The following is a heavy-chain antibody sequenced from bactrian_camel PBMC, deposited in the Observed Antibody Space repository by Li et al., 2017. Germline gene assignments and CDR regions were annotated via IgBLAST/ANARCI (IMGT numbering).Heavy chain of an antibody. V-gene: IGHV3S1*01. CDR2: IDPGGNP. D-gene: IGHD2*01. CDR1: GYTGPGSNYC. J-gene: IGHJ4*01. Sequence: HVQLVESGGGAVQAGGSLGLSCVASGYTGPGSNYCMAWFREAPGKRREGVATIDPGGNPNYVDSVKGRFTISRDNAKNTLYLQMNSLRPEDTAMYYCAAAGGVFDCSGGVLAVVGWRGQGTQVTVS. CDR3: AAAGGVFDCSGGVLAVVGW.